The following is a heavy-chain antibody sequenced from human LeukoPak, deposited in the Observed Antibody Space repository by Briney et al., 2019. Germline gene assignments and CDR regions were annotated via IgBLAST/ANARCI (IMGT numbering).Heavy chain of an antibody. V-gene: IGHV3-9*01. CDR3: AKQIDFWSGYPGY. J-gene: IGHJ4*02. CDR1: GFTFDDYA. D-gene: IGHD3-3*01. Sequence: SLRLSCAASGFTFDDYATHWVRQAPGKGLEWVSGISWNGGSIGYADSVKGRFTISGDNAKNSLYLQMNSLRAEDTAVYYCAKQIDFWSGYPGYWGQGTLVTVSS. CDR2: ISWNGGSI.